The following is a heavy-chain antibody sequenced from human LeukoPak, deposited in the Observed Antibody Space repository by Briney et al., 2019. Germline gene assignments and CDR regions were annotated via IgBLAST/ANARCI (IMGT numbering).Heavy chain of an antibody. CDR1: GGSFSGCY. CDR3: ARGLGSAIVNHFDY. J-gene: IGHJ4*02. D-gene: IGHD6-19*01. CDR2: INHSGST. Sequence: PSETLSLTCAVYGGSFSGCYWSWIRQPPGKGLEWIGEINHSGSTNYNPSLKSRVTISVDTSKNQFSLKLSSVTAADTAVYYCARGLGSAIVNHFDYWGQGTLVTVSS. V-gene: IGHV4-34*01.